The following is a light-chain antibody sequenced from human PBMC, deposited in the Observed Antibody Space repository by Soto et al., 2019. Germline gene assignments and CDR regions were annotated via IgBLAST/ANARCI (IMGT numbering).Light chain of an antibody. Sequence: EIVMTQSPVTRSVSRGGRATLSCRASQSVRSNLAWYQQKPGQAPRLLIYDASNRATGIPARLSGSGSGTEFTLTIRSLQSEDFAVYYCQQYNNWPPITFGQGTRLEIK. CDR1: QSVRSN. V-gene: IGKV3D-15*01. CDR3: QQYNNWPPIT. J-gene: IGKJ5*01. CDR2: DAS.